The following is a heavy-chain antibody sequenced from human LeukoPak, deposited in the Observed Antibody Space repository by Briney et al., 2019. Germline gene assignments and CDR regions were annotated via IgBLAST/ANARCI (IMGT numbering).Heavy chain of an antibody. Sequence: SETLSLTCTVSGGSISSSSYYWGWIRQPPGKGLEWIGSIYYSGSTYYNPSLKSRVTISVDTSRNQFSLKLSSVTAADTAVYYCARVNTMVRGVIIAGFDPWGQGTLVTVSS. J-gene: IGHJ5*02. V-gene: IGHV4-39*01. CDR1: GGSISSSSYY. D-gene: IGHD3-10*01. CDR2: IYYSGST. CDR3: ARVNTMVRGVIIAGFDP.